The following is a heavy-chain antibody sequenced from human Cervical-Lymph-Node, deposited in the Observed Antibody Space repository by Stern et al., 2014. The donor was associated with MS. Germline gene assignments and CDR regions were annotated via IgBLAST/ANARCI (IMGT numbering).Heavy chain of an antibody. J-gene: IGHJ4*02. CDR1: GYTFTTYP. D-gene: IGHD6-19*01. CDR3: ARLAYTSAYYGERLHLFDY. CDR2: ISTDTGNP. Sequence: VQLVQSGSELKKPGASVKVSCKASGYTFTTYPMNWVRQAPGQGLEWMGLISTDTGNPTYAQGFTGRFVFSLDTSVSTAYLQISSLKADDTAVYYCARLAYTSAYYGERLHLFDYWGQGTLVAVSS. V-gene: IGHV7-4-1*02.